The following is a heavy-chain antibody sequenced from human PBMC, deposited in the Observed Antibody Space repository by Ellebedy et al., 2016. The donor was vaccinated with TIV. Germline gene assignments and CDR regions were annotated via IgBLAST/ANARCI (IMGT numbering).Heavy chain of an antibody. V-gene: IGHV3-33*08. CDR1: GFTFSSYG. J-gene: IGHJ4*02. D-gene: IGHD3-10*01. CDR3: ARDQSYGSGTFSGFDF. CDR2: IWYDGSNE. Sequence: GESLKISCVVSGFTFSSYGMHWVRQAPGKGLEWVAVIWYDGSNEYYADSVKGRFTISRDNSKNTLHLQMNSLRVEDTAVYYCARDQSYGSGTFSGFDFWGQGTLVTVSS.